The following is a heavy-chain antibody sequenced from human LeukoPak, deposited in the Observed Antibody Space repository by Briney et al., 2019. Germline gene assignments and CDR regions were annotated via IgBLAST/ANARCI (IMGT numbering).Heavy chain of an antibody. CDR1: GGSFSNYY. CDR3: ARRWNYGRNYYIDV. D-gene: IGHD1-7*01. CDR2: INDRGRA. Sequence: PSETLSLTCAVYGGSFSNYYWNWIRQTPGKGLEWLGEINDRGRANYNPSLMSRVTVPVDTSKNQFSLRLTSVTATDTAIYYCARRWNYGRNYYIDVWGKGATVSVSS. V-gene: IGHV4-34*01. J-gene: IGHJ6*03.